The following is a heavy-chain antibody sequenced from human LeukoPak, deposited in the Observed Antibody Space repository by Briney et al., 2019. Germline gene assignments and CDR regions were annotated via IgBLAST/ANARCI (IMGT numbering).Heavy chain of an antibody. Sequence: ASVKVSCKSSGYTFTDHYMRWVRQAPGQGLEWMGWINPNSGGTNYAQRFQGRVTMTRDTSISTAYMELSRLRSDDTAVYYCARNIPATSFLAYWGQGTLVTVSS. D-gene: IGHD2-2*01. CDR3: ARNIPATSFLAY. CDR2: INPNSGGT. J-gene: IGHJ4*02. CDR1: GYTFTDHY. V-gene: IGHV1-2*02.